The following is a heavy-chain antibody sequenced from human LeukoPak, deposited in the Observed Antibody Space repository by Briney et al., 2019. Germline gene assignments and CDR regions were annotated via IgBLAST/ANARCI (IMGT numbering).Heavy chain of an antibody. D-gene: IGHD5-18*01. V-gene: IGHV4-39*01. CDR2: NYSGST. J-gene: IGHJ4*02. CDR1: GGSISSSRYY. Sequence: SETLSLTCPVSGGSISSSRYYWGWIRQSPGKGLEWIGTNYSGSTYYNPSLKSRVTMSVDTSKNQFSLELTSVTPADTALYYCARQEGGIQQWSYYFDFWGQGTLVTVSS. CDR3: ARQEGGIQQWSYYFDF.